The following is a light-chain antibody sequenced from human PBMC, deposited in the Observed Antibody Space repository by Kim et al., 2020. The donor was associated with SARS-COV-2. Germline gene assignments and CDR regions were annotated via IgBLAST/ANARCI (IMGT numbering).Light chain of an antibody. Sequence: AQGKTGRISCGGNNIGSKSVSWYQQRPGQAPGLVIYYDSDRPSGIPERFSGSNSGNTATLAISRVEAGDEADYYCKVSDSRSDHPVFGGGTQLTVL. CDR1: NIGSKS. V-gene: IGLV3-21*04. CDR3: KVSDSRSDHPV. CDR2: YDS. J-gene: IGLJ2*01.